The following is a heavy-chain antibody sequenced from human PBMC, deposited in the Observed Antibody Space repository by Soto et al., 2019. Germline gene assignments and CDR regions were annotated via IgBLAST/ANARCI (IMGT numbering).Heavy chain of an antibody. J-gene: IGHJ5*02. CDR3: ACIMVRGVNNWFDP. CDR2: ISAYNGNT. CDR1: GYTFTSYG. V-gene: IGHV1-18*01. D-gene: IGHD3-10*01. Sequence: ASVRVSCKASGYTFTSYGISWVRQAPGQGLEWMGWISAYNGNTNYAQKLQGRVTMTTDTSTSTAYMELRSLRSDDTAVYYCACIMVRGVNNWFDPWGQGTLVTVSS.